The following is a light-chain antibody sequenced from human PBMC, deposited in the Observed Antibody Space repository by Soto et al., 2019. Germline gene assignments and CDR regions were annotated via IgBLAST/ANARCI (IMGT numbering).Light chain of an antibody. CDR1: QSVSSY. V-gene: IGKV3-11*01. CDR3: QQRSNWPPG. CDR2: DAS. J-gene: IGKJ3*01. Sequence: EIVLTQSPATLSLSPGERATLSCRASQSVSSYLAWYHQKPGQAPRLLIYDASNRATGIPARFSGSGSGTDFTLTISSLEPEDFAVYYCQQRSNWPPGFGPGTKVDIK.